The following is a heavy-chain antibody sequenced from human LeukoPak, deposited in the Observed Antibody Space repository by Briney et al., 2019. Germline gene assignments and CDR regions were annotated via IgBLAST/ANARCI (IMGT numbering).Heavy chain of an antibody. D-gene: IGHD3-10*01. J-gene: IGHJ4*02. Sequence: GGSLRLSCAASGFTFSRFTMNWVRQAPGKGLEWVSSITSSSSYIYYADSVKGRFTISRDNAKNSLYLQMNSLRAEDTAVYYCARDLLWFGENRFDYWGQGTLVTVSS. V-gene: IGHV3-21*01. CDR3: ARDLLWFGENRFDY. CDR2: ITSSSSYI. CDR1: GFTFSRFT.